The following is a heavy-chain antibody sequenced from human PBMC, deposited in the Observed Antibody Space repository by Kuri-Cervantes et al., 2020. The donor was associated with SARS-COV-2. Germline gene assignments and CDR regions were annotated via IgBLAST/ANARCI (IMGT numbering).Heavy chain of an antibody. CDR3: ARGDYGDYGDY. CDR1: GFTFSSYA. J-gene: IGHJ4*02. D-gene: IGHD4-17*01. V-gene: IGHV3-30-3*01. Sequence: GESLKISCAASGFTFSSYAMHWVRQAPGKGLKWVAVISYDGSNKYYADSVKGRFTISRDNSKNTLYLQMNSLRAEDTAVYYCARGDYGDYGDYWGQGTLVTVSS. CDR2: ISYDGSNK.